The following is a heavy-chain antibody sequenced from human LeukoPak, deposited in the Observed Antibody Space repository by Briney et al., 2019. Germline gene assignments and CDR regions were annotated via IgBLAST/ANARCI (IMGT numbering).Heavy chain of an antibody. Sequence: GGSLRLSCAASGFTFSSYGMHWVRQAPGKGLEWVAFIRYDGSNKYYADSVKGRFTISRDNSKNTLYLQMNSLRAEDTAVYYCAYRIRRITMVRGVQEGLGYWGQGTLVTVSS. CDR2: IRYDGSNK. J-gene: IGHJ4*02. D-gene: IGHD3-10*01. CDR1: GFTFSSYG. CDR3: AYRIRRITMVRGVQEGLGY. V-gene: IGHV3-30*02.